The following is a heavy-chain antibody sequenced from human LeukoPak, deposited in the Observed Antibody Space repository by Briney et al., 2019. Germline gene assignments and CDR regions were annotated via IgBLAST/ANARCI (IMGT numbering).Heavy chain of an antibody. CDR2: INPNSGGT. V-gene: IGHV1-2*06. D-gene: IGHD4/OR15-4a*01. J-gene: IGHJ6*03. CDR3: AADLDVTMVAYYYYYMDV. Sequence: GASVKVSCKASGYTFTGYYLHWVRQAPGQGLEWMGRINPNSGGTNYAQTFQGRVTITADESTSTAYMELSSLRSEDTAVYYCAADLDVTMVAYYYYYMDVWGKGTTVTASS. CDR1: GYTFTGYY.